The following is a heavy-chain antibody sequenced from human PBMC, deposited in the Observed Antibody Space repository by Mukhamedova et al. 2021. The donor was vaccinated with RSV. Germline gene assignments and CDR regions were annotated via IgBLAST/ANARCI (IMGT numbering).Heavy chain of an antibody. D-gene: IGHD3-3*01. J-gene: IGHJ5*02. CDR3: ARDASGHYLRTGWFDP. V-gene: IGHV3-21*01. Sequence: SYIYYADSVKGQFTISRDNAKNSLFLQMSSLRVEDTAIYYCARDASGHYLRTGWFDPWGQGTLVTVSS. CDR2: SYI.